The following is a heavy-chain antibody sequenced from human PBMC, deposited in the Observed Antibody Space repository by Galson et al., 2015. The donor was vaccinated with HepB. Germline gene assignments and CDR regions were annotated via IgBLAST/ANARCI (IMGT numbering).Heavy chain of an antibody. D-gene: IGHD6-13*01. CDR3: ALMRSSWYHFDY. CDR2: ISSSGATT. V-gene: IGHV3-23*01. CDR1: GFTFSNYA. Sequence: SLRLSCAASGFTFSNYAMSWVRQAPGKGLEWVSTISSSGATTYYLDSVKGRFTISRDNSKNTLYLQMNSLRAEDAAIYYCALMRSSWYHFDYWGQGTLVTVSS. J-gene: IGHJ4*02.